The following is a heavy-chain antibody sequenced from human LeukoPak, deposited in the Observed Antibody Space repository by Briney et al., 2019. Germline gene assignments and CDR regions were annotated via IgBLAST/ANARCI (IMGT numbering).Heavy chain of an antibody. Sequence: SETLSLTCAVYGGSFSGYYWSWIRQPPGKGLEWIGEINHSGSTNYNPSLKSRVTISVDTSKNQFSLKLSSVTAADTAGYYCARPRDGYNYAFDYWGQGTLVTVSS. CDR2: INHSGST. V-gene: IGHV4-34*01. CDR1: GGSFSGYY. J-gene: IGHJ4*02. CDR3: ARPRDGYNYAFDY. D-gene: IGHD5-24*01.